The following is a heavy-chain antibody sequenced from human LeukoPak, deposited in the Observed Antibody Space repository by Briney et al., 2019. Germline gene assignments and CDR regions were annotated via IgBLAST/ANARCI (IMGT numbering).Heavy chain of an antibody. CDR1: GGSISSYY. V-gene: IGHV4-59*01. J-gene: IGHJ3*02. CDR3: ARDLTTVTTAHDAFDI. Sequence: LETLSLTCTVSGGSISSYYWSWIRQPPGKGLEWIGYIYYSGSTNYNPSLKSRVTISVDTSKNQFSLKLSSVTAADTAVYYCARDLTTVTTAHDAFDIWGQGTMVTVSS. CDR2: IYYSGST. D-gene: IGHD4-17*01.